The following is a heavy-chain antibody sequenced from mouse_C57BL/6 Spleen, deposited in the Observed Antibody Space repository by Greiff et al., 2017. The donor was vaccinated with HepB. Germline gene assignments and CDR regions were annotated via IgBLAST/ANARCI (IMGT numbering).Heavy chain of an antibody. V-gene: IGHV14-4*01. CDR3: TTAGTYAMDY. J-gene: IGHJ4*01. CDR1: GFNIKDDY. Sequence: EVQLVESGAELVRPGASVKLSCTASGFNIKDDYMHWVKQRPEQGLEWIGWIDPENGDTEYASKFQGKATITADTSSNTAYLQLSSLTSEDTAVYYCTTAGTYAMDYWGQGTSVTVSS. CDR2: IDPENGDT. D-gene: IGHD4-1*01.